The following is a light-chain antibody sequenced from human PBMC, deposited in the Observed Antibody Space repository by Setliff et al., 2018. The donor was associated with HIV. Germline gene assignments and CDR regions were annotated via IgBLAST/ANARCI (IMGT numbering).Light chain of an antibody. CDR2: DVS. V-gene: IGLV2-14*01. CDR3: TSYTSSSTYV. J-gene: IGLJ1*01. CDR1: SSDVGVYNY. Sequence: QSVLTQPASVSGSPGQSITISCTGTSSDVGVYNYVSWYQQHPGKAPKLMIYDVSKRPSGISNRFSGSKSGKTASLTISVLQAEDEADYYCTSYTSSSTYVFATGTKVTVL.